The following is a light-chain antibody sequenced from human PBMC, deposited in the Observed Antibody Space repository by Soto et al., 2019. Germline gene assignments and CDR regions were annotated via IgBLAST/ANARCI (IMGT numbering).Light chain of an antibody. CDR1: QTISIF. J-gene: IGKJ1*01. CDR3: QRSYGSPQWT. CDR2: GAS. V-gene: IGKV1-39*01. Sequence: DIQMTQSPSSLSASVGDRITITCRASQTISIFLNWYQQKPGKAPKLLIYGASTLQGGVPSRFSGSGYGTDSTLTISRLQPEDFATHYCQRSYGSPQWTFGQGTKVDIK.